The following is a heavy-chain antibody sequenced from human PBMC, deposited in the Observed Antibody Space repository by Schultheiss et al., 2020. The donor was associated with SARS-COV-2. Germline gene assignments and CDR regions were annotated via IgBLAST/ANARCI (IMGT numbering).Heavy chain of an antibody. CDR1: GGSISSYY. D-gene: IGHD7-27*01. J-gene: IGHJ6*02. V-gene: IGHV4-4*07. CDR3: ARGEKLTGDKGAGGMDV. CDR2: IYTSGST. Sequence: SETLSLTCTVSGGSISSYYWSWIRQPAGKGLEWIGRIYTSGSTNYNPSLKSRLTMSVDTSKNQFSLKLSSVTAADTAVYYCARGEKLTGDKGAGGMDVWGQGTTVTVSS.